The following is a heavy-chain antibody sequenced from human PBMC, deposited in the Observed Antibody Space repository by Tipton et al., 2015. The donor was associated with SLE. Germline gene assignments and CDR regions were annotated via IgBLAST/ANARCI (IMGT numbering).Heavy chain of an antibody. CDR1: GGSISGYY. Sequence: TLSLTCTVSGGSISGYYWSWIRQPPGKGLEWIGYIYNSGSTSYNPSLKSRVTISEDTSRQQFSLRLRSLTAADTAVYYCARHAGDYAYFDSWGQGTLVTVSS. V-gene: IGHV4-59*08. D-gene: IGHD4-17*01. J-gene: IGHJ4*02. CDR3: ARHAGDYAYFDS. CDR2: IYNSGST.